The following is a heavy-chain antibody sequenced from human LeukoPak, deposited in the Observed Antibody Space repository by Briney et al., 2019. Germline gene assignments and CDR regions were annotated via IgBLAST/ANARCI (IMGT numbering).Heavy chain of an antibody. D-gene: IGHD1-26*01. V-gene: IGHV4-59*08. CDR2: IYYGRCT. CDR3: ARLRTVGAVWYFDL. CDR1: SHLISIYY. J-gene: IGHJ2*01. Sequence: SEPQSLTCTVSSHLISIYYWHWTPQPPEKALVGMGYIYYGRCTNYNPSLKSRVTISVDKSKNEFSLTLNSVAAADTAEYYCARLRTVGAVWYFDLWGRGTLVTVSS.